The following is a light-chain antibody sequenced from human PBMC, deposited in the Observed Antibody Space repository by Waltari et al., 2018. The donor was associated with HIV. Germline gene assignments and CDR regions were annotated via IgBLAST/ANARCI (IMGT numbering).Light chain of an antibody. CDR2: DNK. J-gene: IGLJ2*01. CDR3: GTWDSSLSAGR. V-gene: IGLV1-51*01. CDR1: SSNIGNNY. Sequence: QSVLTQPPSVSAAPGQKVTISCSGSSSNIGNNYVSWYQQLPGTAPKLLIYDNKKRPSGSPDRFSGSKSGTSATLGITGLQTGDEADYYCGTWDSSLSAGRFGGGTKLTVL.